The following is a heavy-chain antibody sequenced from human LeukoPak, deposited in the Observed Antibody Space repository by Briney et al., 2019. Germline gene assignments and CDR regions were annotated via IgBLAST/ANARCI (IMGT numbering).Heavy chain of an antibody. CDR1: GFTFSSYA. D-gene: IGHD5/OR15-5a*01. V-gene: IGHV3-23*01. J-gene: IGHJ4*02. CDR3: AKPKLRSTRVLFDY. Sequence: GGSLRLSCAASGFTFSSYAMSWVRQAPGKGLEWVLAISGSGGSTYYADSVKGRFTISRDNSKNTLYLQMNSLRAEDTAVYYCAKPKLRSTRVLFDYWGQGTLVTVSS. CDR2: ISGSGGST.